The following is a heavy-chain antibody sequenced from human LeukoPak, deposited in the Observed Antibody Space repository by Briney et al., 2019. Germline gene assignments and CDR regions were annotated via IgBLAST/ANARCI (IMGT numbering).Heavy chain of an antibody. Sequence: GGSLRLSCAASGFTFSSYGMHWVRQAPGKGLEWVAFIRYDGSNKYYADSVKGRFTISRDNSKNTLNLQMNSLRAEDTAVYYCAKDRVAAAGIYNWFDPWGQGTLVTVSS. D-gene: IGHD6-13*01. J-gene: IGHJ5*02. V-gene: IGHV3-30*02. CDR1: GFTFSSYG. CDR2: IRYDGSNK. CDR3: AKDRVAAAGIYNWFDP.